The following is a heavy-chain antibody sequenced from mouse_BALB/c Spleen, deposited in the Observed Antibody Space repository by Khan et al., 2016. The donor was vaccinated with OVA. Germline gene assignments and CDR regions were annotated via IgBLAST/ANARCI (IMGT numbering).Heavy chain of an antibody. CDR3: ARRGYDYGRGALFAY. V-gene: IGHV2-2*02. D-gene: IGHD2-4*01. J-gene: IGHJ3*01. Sequence: QVQLQQPGPGLVQPSQSLSITCTVSGFSLNNYSVHWVRQSPGKGLEWLGVIWSAGSTDYNAAFISRLTISQDNSRSQVFFKMNSLQPTDTAIYYCARRGYDYGRGALFAYWGQGTPVTVSA. CDR1: GFSLNNYS. CDR2: IWSAGST.